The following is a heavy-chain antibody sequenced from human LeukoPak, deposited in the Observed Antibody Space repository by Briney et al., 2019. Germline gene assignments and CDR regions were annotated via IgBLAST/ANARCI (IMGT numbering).Heavy chain of an antibody. CDR2: INPNSGGT. D-gene: IGHD2-2*01. CDR3: ARDHCVSSGCYEDYCYGMDV. CDR1: GYTFTGYY. V-gene: IGHV1-2*02. Sequence: ASVKVSCKASGYTFTGYYIHWVRQAPGQGFEWMGWINPNSGGTNYAQKFQGRVTMTRDTSISTAYMELSRLRSDDTAVYFCARDHCVSSGCYEDYCYGMDVWGRGTTVTVSS. J-gene: IGHJ6*02.